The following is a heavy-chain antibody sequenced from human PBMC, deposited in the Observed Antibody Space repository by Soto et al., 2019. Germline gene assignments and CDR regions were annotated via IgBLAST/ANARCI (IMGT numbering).Heavy chain of an antibody. CDR1: GGTFSSYA. J-gene: IGHJ4*02. V-gene: IGHV1-69*13. Sequence: SVKVSCKASGGTFSSYAISWVRQAPGQGLEWMGGIIPIFGTANYAQKFQGRVTITADESTSTAYMELSSLRSEDTAVYYCARDQLGDYYDSSGYYDWGQGTLVTVSS. CDR2: IIPIFGTA. D-gene: IGHD3-22*01. CDR3: ARDQLGDYYDSSGYYD.